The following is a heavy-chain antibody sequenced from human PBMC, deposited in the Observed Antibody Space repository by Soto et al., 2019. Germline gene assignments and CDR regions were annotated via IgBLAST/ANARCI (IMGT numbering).Heavy chain of an antibody. CDR3: AALPLVRGGYFSMDV. D-gene: IGHD3-10*01. Sequence: QVQLVQSGAEVKKPGASVKVSCKASGYTFTGYYMHWVRQAPGQGLEWMGWINPNSGGTNYAQKFQGRGTMTREKAISTAYMELSRLKSDDTAVYYCAALPLVRGGYFSMDVWGQGTTVTV. J-gene: IGHJ6*02. CDR1: GYTFTGYY. V-gene: IGHV1-2*02. CDR2: INPNSGGT.